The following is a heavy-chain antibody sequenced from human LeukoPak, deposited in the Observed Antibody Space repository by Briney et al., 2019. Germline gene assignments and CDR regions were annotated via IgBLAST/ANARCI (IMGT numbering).Heavy chain of an antibody. Sequence: ASVKVSCKTSGYTFTDYSIHWMRQAPGQGLEWMGWINSNSGGTSYAQKFQGRVTLTRDTPTRTAFMELNRLTSDDTAVYYCARTSIAARRADFDYWGQGTVVTVSS. V-gene: IGHV1-2*02. CDR3: ARTSIAARRADFDY. D-gene: IGHD6-6*01. J-gene: IGHJ4*02. CDR2: INSNSGGT. CDR1: GYTFTDYS.